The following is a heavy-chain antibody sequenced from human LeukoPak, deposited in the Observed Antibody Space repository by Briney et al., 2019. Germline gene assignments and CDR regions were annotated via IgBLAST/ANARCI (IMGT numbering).Heavy chain of an antibody. Sequence: SQTLSLTCTVSGGSISSFYWSWIRQPPGKGLEWIGFIYYTGSTDYNPSLKSRVTMSVDTSKNQFSLKLSSVTAADTAVYYCARHKEESGAYRPNDYWGQGTLVTVSS. D-gene: IGHD1-1*01. V-gene: IGHV4-59*08. CDR3: ARHKEESGAYRPNDY. CDR2: IYYTGST. J-gene: IGHJ4*02. CDR1: GGSISSFY.